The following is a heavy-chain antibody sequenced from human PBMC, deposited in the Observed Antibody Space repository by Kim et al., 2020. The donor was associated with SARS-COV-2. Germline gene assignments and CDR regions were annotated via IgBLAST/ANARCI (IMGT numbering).Heavy chain of an antibody. CDR2: INSDGSST. V-gene: IGHV3-74*01. CDR3: ARGFYYYYYGMDV. Sequence: GGSLRLSCAASGFTFSSYWMHWVRQAPGKGLVWVSRINSDGSSTSYADSVKGRFTISRDNAKNTLYLQMNSLRAEDTAVYYCARGFYYYYYGMDVWGQGTKVTVSS. CDR1: GFTFSSYW. J-gene: IGHJ6*02.